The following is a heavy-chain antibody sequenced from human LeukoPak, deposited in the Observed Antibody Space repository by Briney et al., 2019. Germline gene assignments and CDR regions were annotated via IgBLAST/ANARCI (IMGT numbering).Heavy chain of an antibody. V-gene: IGHV3-23*01. CDR3: AKETITIFGVVPNWFDP. CDR1: GFTFSSYA. J-gene: IGHJ5*02. CDR2: ISGSGGST. D-gene: IGHD3-3*01. Sequence: GGSLRLSCAASGFTFSSYARSWVRQAPGKGLEWVSAISGSGGSTHYADSVKGRFTISRDNSKNTLYLQMNSLRAEDTAVYYCAKETITIFGVVPNWFDPWGQGALVTVSS.